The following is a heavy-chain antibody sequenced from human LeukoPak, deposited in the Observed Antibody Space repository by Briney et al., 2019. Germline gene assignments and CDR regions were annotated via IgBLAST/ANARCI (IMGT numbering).Heavy chain of an antibody. J-gene: IGHJ4*02. CDR1: GFTFSSYE. D-gene: IGHD3-22*01. CDR2: ISSSGSTI. V-gene: IGHV3-48*03. CDR3: AREVADGYYPFLLD. Sequence: GSLRLSRAASGFTFSSYEMNWVRQAPGKGLEWVSYISSSGSTIYYADSVKGRFTISRDNAKNSLYLQMNSLRAEDTAVYYCAREVADGYYPFLLDWGQGTLVTVSS.